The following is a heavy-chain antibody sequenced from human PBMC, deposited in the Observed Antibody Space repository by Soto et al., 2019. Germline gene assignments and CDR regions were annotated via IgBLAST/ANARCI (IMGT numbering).Heavy chain of an antibody. CDR3: AKDDFADRGDDYFDY. CDR1: GFSFTNFA. J-gene: IGHJ4*02. CDR2: IGASGDIT. Sequence: PGGSLRLSCAASGFSFTNFAMSWVRQAPGKGLEWVAGIGASGDITWYADSVKGRLSISRDNSKNTLYLQLNSLRFEDTAVYYCAKDDFADRGDDYFDYWGPGTVVTVSS. V-gene: IGHV3-23*01. D-gene: IGHD2-21*02.